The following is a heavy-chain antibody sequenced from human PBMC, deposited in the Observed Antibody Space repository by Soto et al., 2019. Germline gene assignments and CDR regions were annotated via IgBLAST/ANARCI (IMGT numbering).Heavy chain of an antibody. V-gene: IGHV1-8*01. Sequence: ASVKVSCKASGYTFTSYDINWVRQATGQGLEWMGWMNPNSGNTGYAQKFRGRVTMTRNTSISTAYMELSSLRSEDTAVYYCARGAAYSSSSRGYYYYGMDVWGQGTTVTVSS. D-gene: IGHD6-6*01. J-gene: IGHJ6*02. CDR3: ARGAAYSSSSRGYYYYGMDV. CDR1: GYTFTSYD. CDR2: MNPNSGNT.